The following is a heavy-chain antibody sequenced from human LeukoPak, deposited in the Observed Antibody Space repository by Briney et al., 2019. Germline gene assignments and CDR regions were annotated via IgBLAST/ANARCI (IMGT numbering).Heavy chain of an antibody. CDR3: AKRSPKVKYYYDFFDY. D-gene: IGHD3-10*01. V-gene: IGHV3-23*01. CDR1: GFTFSSYA. Sequence: GGSLRLSCAASGFTFSSYAMSWVRQAPGKGLEWVSDISGSGGSTYYADSVKGRFTISRDNSKNTLYLQINSLRAEDTAVYYCAKRSPKVKYYYDFFDYWGQGTLVTVSS. J-gene: IGHJ4*02. CDR2: ISGSGGST.